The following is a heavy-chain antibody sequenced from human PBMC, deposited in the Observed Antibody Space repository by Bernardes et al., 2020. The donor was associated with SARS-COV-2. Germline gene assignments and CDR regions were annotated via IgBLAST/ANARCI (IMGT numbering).Heavy chain of an antibody. Sequence: PRLSCAASGFTFSSSAMHWVRQAPGKGVEWVALISYDGSNKYHADSVTGRFTISRDTSKNKRYLHMNSLRPGDTAGYYCEFIPWGGTGGTQLDHWGQGTLVSVAS. J-gene: IGHJ4*02. CDR1: GFTFSSSA. D-gene: IGHD1-1*01. CDR2: ISYDGSNK. V-gene: IGHV3-30-3*01. CDR3: EFIPWGGTGGTQLDH.